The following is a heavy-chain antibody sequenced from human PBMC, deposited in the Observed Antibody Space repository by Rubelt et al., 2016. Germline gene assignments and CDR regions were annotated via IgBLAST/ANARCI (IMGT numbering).Heavy chain of an antibody. J-gene: IGHJ4*02. D-gene: IGHD5/OR15-5a*01. CDR3: AGSFSVAAF. CDR1: GGSISGYY. CDR2: IRASSRYT. Sequence: QVQLQESGPGLVKPSQTLSLTCTVSGGSISGYYWSWIRQAPGKGLEWLSYIRASSRYTSYADSVQGRFTISRDHAKNSLYLQMSSLRAEDTALYYCAGSFSVAAFWGQGILVTVSS. V-gene: IGHV3-11*03.